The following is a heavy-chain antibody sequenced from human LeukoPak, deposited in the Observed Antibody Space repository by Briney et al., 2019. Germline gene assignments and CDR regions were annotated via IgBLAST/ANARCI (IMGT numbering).Heavy chain of an antibody. Sequence: SSETLSLTCTVSGGSISSYYWSWIRQPPGKGLEWIGYIYYSGSTNYNPSLKSRVTISVDTSKNQFSLKLSSVTAADTAVYYCARDHGGAAAATNWFDLWGQGTLVTVSS. CDR1: GGSISSYY. CDR2: IYYSGST. V-gene: IGHV4-59*01. J-gene: IGHJ5*02. D-gene: IGHD6-13*01. CDR3: ARDHGGAAAATNWFDL.